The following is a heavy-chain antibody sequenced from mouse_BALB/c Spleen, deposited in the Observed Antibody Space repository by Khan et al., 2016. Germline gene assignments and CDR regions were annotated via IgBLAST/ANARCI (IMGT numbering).Heavy chain of an antibody. Sequence: VQLQQPGTVLARPGASVKMSCKASGYTFTSYWLHWVKQRPGQGLEWIGSIYPGNSNTSYNQKFKGKAKLTAVTSTSTAYMELSSLTNEDSAFYSCTGDRYDYGFAYWGQGTLVTVFA. CDR2: IYPGNSNT. CDR3: TGDRYDYGFAY. D-gene: IGHD2-4*01. V-gene: IGHV1-5*01. J-gene: IGHJ3*01. CDR1: GYTFTSYW.